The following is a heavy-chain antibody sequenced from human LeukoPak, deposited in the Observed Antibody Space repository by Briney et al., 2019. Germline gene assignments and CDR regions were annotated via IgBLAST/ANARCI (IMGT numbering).Heavy chain of an antibody. D-gene: IGHD3-16*02. CDR1: GFSFSTYA. Sequence: GGSLRLSCAASGFSFSTYAMSWVRQAPGKGLEWVSGVNGNGGSTSYADSVKGRFTIFSDNSKNTVYLQMNSLRVEDTAVYYCAKSLYGGCDYWGQGTVVTVSS. CDR3: AKSLYGGCDY. V-gene: IGHV3-23*01. J-gene: IGHJ4*02. CDR2: VNGNGGST.